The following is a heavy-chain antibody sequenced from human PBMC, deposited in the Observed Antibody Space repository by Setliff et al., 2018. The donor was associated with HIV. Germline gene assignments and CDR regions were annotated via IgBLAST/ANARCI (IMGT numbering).Heavy chain of an antibody. J-gene: IGHJ5*02. CDR2: ISAYNGNT. CDR3: AGYALRYFDWLGSWFDP. CDR1: GYTFTSYG. V-gene: IGHV1-18*01. Sequence: ASVKVSCKASGYTFTSYGISWVRHAPGQGLEWMGWISAYNGNTNYAQKLQGRVTMTTDTSTSTAYMELRSLRSDDTAVYYCAGYALRYFDWLGSWFDPWGQGTLVTVSS. D-gene: IGHD3-9*01.